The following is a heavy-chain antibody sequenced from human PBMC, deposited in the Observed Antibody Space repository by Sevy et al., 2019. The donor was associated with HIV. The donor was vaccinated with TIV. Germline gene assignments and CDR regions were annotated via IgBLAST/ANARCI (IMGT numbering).Heavy chain of an antibody. CDR1: GFTFSPYG. CDR2: MSGSGAFT. Sequence: GGSLRLSCAASGFTFSPYGMTWVRQAPGMGLEWVSSMSGSGAFTHYADSVKGRYTISRDNSKNTVYLQMNSLRAEDTAVYYCARLGGYEDTYYYYAMDVWGQRTTVTVSS. CDR3: ARLGGYEDTYYYYAMDV. J-gene: IGHJ6*02. D-gene: IGHD5-12*01. V-gene: IGHV3-23*01.